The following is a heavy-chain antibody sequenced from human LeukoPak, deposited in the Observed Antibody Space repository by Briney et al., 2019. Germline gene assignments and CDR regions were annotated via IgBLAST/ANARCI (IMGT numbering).Heavy chain of an antibody. CDR1: GGSISSYY. J-gene: IGHJ2*01. Sequence: PSQTLSLTCTVSGGSISSYYWSWIRQPPGKGLEWIGYIYYSGSTNYNPSLKSRVTISVDTSKNQFSLKLSSVTAADTAVYYCARGGRWELFPLWYFDLWGRGTLVTVSS. CDR3: ARGGRWELFPLWYFDL. V-gene: IGHV4-59*01. CDR2: IYYSGST. D-gene: IGHD1-26*01.